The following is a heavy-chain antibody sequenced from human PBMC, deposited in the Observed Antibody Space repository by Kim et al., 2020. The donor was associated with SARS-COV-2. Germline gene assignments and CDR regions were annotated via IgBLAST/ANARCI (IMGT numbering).Heavy chain of an antibody. Sequence: VKGRFTISRDNAENTLYLQMNSLRPEDTAVYYCARAGDYDFSGYYGFFQHWGQGALVTVTS. V-gene: IGHV3-74*01. J-gene: IGHJ1*01. D-gene: IGHD3-22*01. CDR3: ARAGDYDFSGYYGFFQH.